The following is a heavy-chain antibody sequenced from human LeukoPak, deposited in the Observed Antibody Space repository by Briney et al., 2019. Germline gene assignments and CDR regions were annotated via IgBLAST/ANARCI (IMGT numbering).Heavy chain of an antibody. D-gene: IGHD6-19*01. Sequence: KPSETLSLTCTVSGGPISSYYWSWIRQPAGKGLEWIGRIYTSGSTNYNPSLKSRVTMSVDTSKNQFSLKLSSVTAADTAVYYCARGSGYSSGWYLSAFDIWGQGTMVTVSS. CDR1: GGPISSYY. CDR2: IYTSGST. CDR3: ARGSGYSSGWYLSAFDI. V-gene: IGHV4-4*07. J-gene: IGHJ3*02.